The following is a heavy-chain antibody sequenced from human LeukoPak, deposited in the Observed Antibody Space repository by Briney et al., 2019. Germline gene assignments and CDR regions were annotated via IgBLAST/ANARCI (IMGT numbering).Heavy chain of an antibody. J-gene: IGHJ4*02. V-gene: IGHV4-59*01. CDR1: AGSISSYY. Sequence: SETLPLTCPDSAGSISSYYWRWIRQPPGKGLEWIGYIYYSGITNYNPSLKSRVTISVDTSKNQFSLKLSSLTAADTAVYYCARDWGYSYGLDYWGQGTLVTVSS. CDR2: IYYSGIT. CDR3: ARDWGYSYGLDY. D-gene: IGHD5-18*01.